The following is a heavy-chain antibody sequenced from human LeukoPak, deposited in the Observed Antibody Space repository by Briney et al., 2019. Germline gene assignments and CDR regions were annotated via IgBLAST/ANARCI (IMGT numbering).Heavy chain of an antibody. D-gene: IGHD6-19*01. Sequence: ASVEVSCKASGYTFTSYDINWVRQATGQGLEWMGWMNPNSGNTGYAQKFQGRVTMTRNTSISTAYMELSSLRSEDTAVYYCAGTIAVAGTTAFDYWGQGTLVTVSS. CDR1: GYTFTSYD. V-gene: IGHV1-8*01. J-gene: IGHJ4*02. CDR3: AGTIAVAGTTAFDY. CDR2: MNPNSGNT.